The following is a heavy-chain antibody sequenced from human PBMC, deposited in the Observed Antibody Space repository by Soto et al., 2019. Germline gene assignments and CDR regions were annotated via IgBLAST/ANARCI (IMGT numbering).Heavy chain of an antibody. Sequence: EVQLLESGGGLVKPGGSLRLSCAASGLTFSNYAMNWVRQAPGKGLEWVSVISGSGDSTYYADSVKGRFTISRDNSKNTLYLQMNSLRAEDTAIYYCARRGSGSYYDYWGQGTLVTVSS. CDR1: GLTFSNYA. CDR3: ARRGSGSYYDY. J-gene: IGHJ4*02. CDR2: ISGSGDST. V-gene: IGHV3-23*01. D-gene: IGHD1-26*01.